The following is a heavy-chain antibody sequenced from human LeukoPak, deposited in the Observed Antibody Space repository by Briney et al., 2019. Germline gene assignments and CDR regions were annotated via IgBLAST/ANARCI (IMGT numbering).Heavy chain of an antibody. CDR3: AREDIVVVVAALYYDY. CDR1: GFTFSSYW. J-gene: IGHJ4*02. Sequence: PGGSLRLSCAASGFTFSSYWMSWVRQAPGKGLEWVANIKQDGSEKYYVDSVKGRFTISRDNAKNSLYLQMNSLRAEDTAVYYCAREDIVVVVAALYYDYWGQGTLVTVSS. D-gene: IGHD2-15*01. V-gene: IGHV3-7*01. CDR2: IKQDGSEK.